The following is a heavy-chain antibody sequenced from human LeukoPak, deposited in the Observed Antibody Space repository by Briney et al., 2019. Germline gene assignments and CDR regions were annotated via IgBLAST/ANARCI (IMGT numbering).Heavy chain of an antibody. CDR2: ISSSSSYI. V-gene: IGHV3-21*01. CDR3: ARDRNYDYIWGSYRPDYFDY. CDR1: GFTFSSYT. D-gene: IGHD3-16*02. J-gene: IGHJ4*02. Sequence: GGSLRLSCAASGFTFSSYTMNWVRQAPGKGLEWVSSISSSSSYIYYADSVKGRFTISRDNAKNPLYLQMNSLRAEDTAVYYCARDRNYDYIWGSYRPDYFDYWGQGTLVTVSS.